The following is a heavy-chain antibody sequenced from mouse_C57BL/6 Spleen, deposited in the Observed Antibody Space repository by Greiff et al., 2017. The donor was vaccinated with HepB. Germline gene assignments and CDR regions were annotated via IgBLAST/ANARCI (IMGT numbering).Heavy chain of an antibody. CDR3: ARRATVVAYYFDY. CDR2: IYPGGGYT. CDR1: GYTFTNYW. D-gene: IGHD1-1*01. J-gene: IGHJ2*01. Sequence: VQLQQSGAELVRPGTSVKMSCKASGYTFTNYWIGWAKQRPGHGLEWIGDIYPGGGYTNYNEKFKGKATLTAEKSSSTAYMQFSSLTSEDSAIYYCARRATVVAYYFDYWGQGTTLTVSS. V-gene: IGHV1-63*01.